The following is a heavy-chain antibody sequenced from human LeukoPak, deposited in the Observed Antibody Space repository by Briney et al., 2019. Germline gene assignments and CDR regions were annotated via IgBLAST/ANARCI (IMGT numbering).Heavy chain of an antibody. V-gene: IGHV3-30-3*01. D-gene: IGHD6-19*01. CDR1: GFTFSRYA. J-gene: IGHJ4*02. CDR2: ISYDGSNK. CDR3: AREYASGWYYFDY. Sequence: GGSLRLSCAASGFTFSRYAMYWVRQAPGKGLEWVAVISYDGSNKYYADSAKGRFTISRDNSKNTLYLQMNSLRAEDTAMFYCAREYASGWYYFDYWGQGTLVTVSS.